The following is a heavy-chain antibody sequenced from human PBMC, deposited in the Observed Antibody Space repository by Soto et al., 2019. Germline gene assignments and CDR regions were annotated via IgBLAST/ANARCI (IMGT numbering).Heavy chain of an antibody. Sequence: ASVKVSCKAPKYTLTELTIDWLRQAPGKGLEWMGRSAPEEGEPIYPQKFQGRVSMTEDPSTDTAYMELTSLRFEDTAVYFCAADRKIVGTIGAFDFWGQGTLVTVSS. CDR2: SAPEEGEP. J-gene: IGHJ4*02. CDR1: KYTLTELT. D-gene: IGHD1-26*01. CDR3: AADRKIVGTIGAFDF. V-gene: IGHV1-24*01.